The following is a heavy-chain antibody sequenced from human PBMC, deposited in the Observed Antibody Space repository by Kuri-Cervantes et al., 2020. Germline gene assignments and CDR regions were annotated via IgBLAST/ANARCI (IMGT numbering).Heavy chain of an antibody. CDR2: IYSGGST. D-gene: IGHD3-10*01. Sequence: LSLTCAASGFTFSSYSMNWVRQAPGKGLEWVSVIYSGGSTYYADSVKGRFTISRDNSKNTLFLEMDSLRAEDAAVYYCARAGSRISMVRGTYGLDVWGQGTTVTVSS. V-gene: IGHV3-53*01. CDR1: GFTFSSYS. J-gene: IGHJ6*02. CDR3: ARAGSRISMVRGTYGLDV.